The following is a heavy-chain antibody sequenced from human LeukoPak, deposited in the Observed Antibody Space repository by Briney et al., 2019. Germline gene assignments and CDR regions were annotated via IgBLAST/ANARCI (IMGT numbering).Heavy chain of an antibody. CDR1: GFTFSSYG. D-gene: IGHD3-22*01. CDR3: AREDEYYYDSSGYSYFDY. J-gene: IGHJ4*02. Sequence: PGTSLRLSCAASGFTFSSYGMHWVRQAPGKGLEWVAVIWYDGSNKYYVDSVKGRFTISRDNSKSTLYLQMNSLRAEDTAVYYCAREDEYYYDSSGYSYFDYWGQGTLVTVSS. CDR2: IWYDGSNK. V-gene: IGHV3-33*01.